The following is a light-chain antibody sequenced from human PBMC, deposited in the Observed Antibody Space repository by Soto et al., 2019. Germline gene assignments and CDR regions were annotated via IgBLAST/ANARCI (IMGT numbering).Light chain of an antibody. CDR3: QKLDSYPLT. J-gene: IGKJ5*01. Sequence: DIQMTQSPSTLSASVGDRVTITCRASQSISSSLAWYQQKPGEAPKLLIYAASTLQSGVPPRFSGSGSGTEFTLTISSLQPEDFASYYCQKLDSYPLTFGQGTRLEIK. CDR2: AAS. V-gene: IGKV1-9*01. CDR1: QSISSS.